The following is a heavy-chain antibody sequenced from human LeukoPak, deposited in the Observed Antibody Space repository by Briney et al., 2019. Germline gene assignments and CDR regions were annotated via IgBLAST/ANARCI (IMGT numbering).Heavy chain of an antibody. J-gene: IGHJ4*02. CDR2: ISYDGSNK. CDR1: GFTFSSYG. Sequence: PGRSLRLSCAASGFTFSSYGMHWVRQAPGKGLEWVAVISYDGSNKYYADSVKGRFTSSRDNSKNTLYLQMNSLRAEDTAVYYCAKDQGAYSDYDYVWGSYRGPFDYWGQGTLVTVSS. D-gene: IGHD3-16*02. CDR3: AKDQGAYSDYDYVWGSYRGPFDY. V-gene: IGHV3-30*18.